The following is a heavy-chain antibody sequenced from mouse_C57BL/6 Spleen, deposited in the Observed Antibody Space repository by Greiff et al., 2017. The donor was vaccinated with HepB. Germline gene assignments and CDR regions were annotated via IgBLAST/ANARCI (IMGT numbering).Heavy chain of an antibody. CDR2: IHPNSGST. CDR1: GYTFTSYW. Sequence: QVHVKQPGAELVKPGASVKLSCKASGYTFTSYWMHWVKQRPGQGLEWIGMIHPNSGSTNYNEKFKSKATLTVDKSSSTAYMQLSSLTSEDSAVYYCARSGDYDDFDYWGQGTTLTVSS. CDR3: ARSGDYDDFDY. J-gene: IGHJ2*01. V-gene: IGHV1-64*01. D-gene: IGHD2-4*01.